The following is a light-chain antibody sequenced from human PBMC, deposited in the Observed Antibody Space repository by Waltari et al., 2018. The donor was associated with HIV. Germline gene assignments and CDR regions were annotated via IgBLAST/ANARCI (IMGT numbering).Light chain of an antibody. J-gene: IGLJ3*02. CDR1: SSNIGSHT. CDR2: STN. V-gene: IGLV1-44*01. CDR3: ATWDDSLNGHV. Sequence: QSVLTQPPSASGTPGQRVTISCSGTSSNIGSHTVDWYQQLPGAAPKLLIYSTNPRPSGVPDRVSGSKSGTSASLAISGLQSEDEADYFCATWDDSLNGHVFGGGTKLTV.